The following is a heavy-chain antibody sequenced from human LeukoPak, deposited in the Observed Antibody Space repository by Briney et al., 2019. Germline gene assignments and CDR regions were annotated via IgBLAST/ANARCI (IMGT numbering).Heavy chain of an antibody. J-gene: IGHJ4*02. Sequence: NTGGSLRLSCAASGFTFSNAWMSWVRQAPWKGLEWVGRIKSKTDGGTTDYAAPVKGRFTISRDDSKNTLYLQMNSLKTEDTAVYYCTPLTRTIPYYSDYWGQGTLVTVSS. V-gene: IGHV3-15*01. CDR1: GFTFSNAW. CDR3: TPLTRTIPYYSDY. CDR2: IKSKTDGGTT. D-gene: IGHD1-1*01.